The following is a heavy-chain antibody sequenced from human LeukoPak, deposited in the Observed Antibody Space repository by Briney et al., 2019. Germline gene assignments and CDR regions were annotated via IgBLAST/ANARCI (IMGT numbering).Heavy chain of an antibody. CDR2: ISSSSLYI. V-gene: IGHV3-21*01. D-gene: IGHD2-21*02. J-gene: IGHJ5*02. CDR3: ARTATAYCGGDCLGPFDP. CDR1: GFTFSSYA. Sequence: PGRSLRLSCAASGFTFSSYAMHWVRQAPGKGLEWVSSISSSSLYIYYADSVRGRFTISRDNAKNSLYLQINSLRAEDTAVYYCARTATAYCGGDCLGPFDPWGQGTLVTVSS.